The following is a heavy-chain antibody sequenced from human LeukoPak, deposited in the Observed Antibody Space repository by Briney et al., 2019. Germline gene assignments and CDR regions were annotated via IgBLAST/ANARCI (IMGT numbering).Heavy chain of an antibody. CDR2: ISSSGSTI. V-gene: IGHV3-11*01. J-gene: IGHJ6*03. D-gene: IGHD3-3*01. Sequence: GGSLRLSCAASGFTFSDYYMSWIRQAPGKGLEWVSYISSSGSTIYYADSVKGRFTISRDNAKNSLYLQMNSLRAEDTAVYYCARVGPTYDFWSGYYPSDYYYYYMDVWGKGTTVTVSS. CDR1: GFTFSDYY. CDR3: ARVGPTYDFWSGYYPSDYYYYYMDV.